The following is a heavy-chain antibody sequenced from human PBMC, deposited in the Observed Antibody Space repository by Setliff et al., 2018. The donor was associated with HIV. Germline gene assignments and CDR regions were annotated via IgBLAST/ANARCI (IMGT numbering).Heavy chain of an antibody. CDR1: GFIFDDYA. CDR3: AGSLGLRLPQGFDY. J-gene: IGHJ4*02. Sequence: PGGSLRLSCAASGFIFDDYAMHWVRQAPGKGLEWVSGISWKSGSLGYADSVKGRFTISRDNAKNSLYLQMNSLRAEDTAVYYCAGSLGLRLPQGFDYWGQGTLVTVS. CDR2: ISWKSGSL. D-gene: IGHD5-12*01. V-gene: IGHV3-9*01.